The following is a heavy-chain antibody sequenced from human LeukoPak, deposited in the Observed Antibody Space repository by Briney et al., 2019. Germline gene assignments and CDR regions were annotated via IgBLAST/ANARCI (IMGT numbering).Heavy chain of an antibody. Sequence: GASVKVSCKASGYIFTGFFLHWVRQAPGQGLEWMGSVNPNTGDTNSAQRFQGRVNLTRDTSTRTASMQLSGLTYDDTAVYYCATLLWSGDFDYWGQGTPVSVSS. CDR2: VNPNTGDT. CDR3: ATLLWSGDFDY. J-gene: IGHJ4*02. CDR1: GYIFTGFF. D-gene: IGHD3-10*01. V-gene: IGHV1-2*02.